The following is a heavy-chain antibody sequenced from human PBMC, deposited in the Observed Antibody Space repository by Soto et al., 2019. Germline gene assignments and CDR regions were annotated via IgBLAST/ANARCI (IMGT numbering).Heavy chain of an antibody. Sequence: PSETLSLTCTVSGGSISSGGYYWSWIRQHPGKGLEWIGYIYYSGSTYYNPSLKSRVTISVDTSKNQFSLKLRSVTAADTAVYYCARVMEQYYCSASYYWFDPWGQGTLVTVSS. D-gene: IGHD3-10*01. CDR2: IYYSGST. CDR1: GGSISSGGYY. CDR3: ARVMEQYYCSASYYWFDP. J-gene: IGHJ5*02. V-gene: IGHV4-31*03.